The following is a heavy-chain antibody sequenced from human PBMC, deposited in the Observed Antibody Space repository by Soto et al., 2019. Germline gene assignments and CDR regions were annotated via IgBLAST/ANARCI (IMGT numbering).Heavy chain of an antibody. CDR3: ARKSGRDCQSGGGCFSLDV. V-gene: IGHV1-69*01. Sequence: QVQLVQSGAEVKKPGSSLKVSCKVFGETLNSNPIGWVRQAPGQGLEWVGGIVPLSDRTNYAKELQGRVTVTADGSTSTVYMELSNLKSDDTAVYYCARKSGRDCQSGGGCFSLDVWGQGSLITVSS. J-gene: IGHJ4*02. CDR1: GETLNSNP. D-gene: IGHD2-15*01. CDR2: IVPLSDRT.